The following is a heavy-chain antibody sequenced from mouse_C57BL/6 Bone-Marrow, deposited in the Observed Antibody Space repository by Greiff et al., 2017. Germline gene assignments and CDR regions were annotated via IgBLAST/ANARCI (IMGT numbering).Heavy chain of an antibody. J-gene: IGHJ4*01. CDR3: AKKKDYYAMDD. CDR1: GFSLTSYG. CDR2: IWRGGST. V-gene: IGHV2-5*01. Sequence: VQGVESGPGLVQPSQSLSITCTVSGFSLTSYGVHWVRQSPGKGLEWLGVIWRGGSTDYNAAFMSRLSITKDNSKSEVFCKMNSQQANDTAIYYCAKKKDYYAMDDWGQGTSVTVSS.